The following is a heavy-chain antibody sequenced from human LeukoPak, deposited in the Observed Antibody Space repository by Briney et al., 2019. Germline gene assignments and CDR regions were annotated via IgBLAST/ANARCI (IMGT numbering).Heavy chain of an antibody. D-gene: IGHD6-6*01. J-gene: IGHJ4*02. Sequence: GGSLRLSCAASGFTFSSYWMSWVRQAPGKGLEWVANIKKDGSEKYYVDSVKGRFTISRDNARNSLYLQMNSLRVEDTAVYYCARGGAARPDFWGQGTLVTVSS. V-gene: IGHV3-7*01. CDR1: GFTFSSYW. CDR2: IKKDGSEK. CDR3: ARGGAARPDF.